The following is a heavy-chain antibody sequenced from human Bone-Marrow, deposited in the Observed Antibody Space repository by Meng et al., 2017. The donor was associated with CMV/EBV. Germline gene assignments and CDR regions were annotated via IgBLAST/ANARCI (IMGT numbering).Heavy chain of an antibody. CDR1: GGTFSNYA. CDR2: IIPLFGTA. J-gene: IGHJ5*02. CDR3: ARETASSWNEGWFDP. V-gene: IGHV1-69*05. D-gene: IGHD6-13*01. Sequence: SVKVSCKASGGTFSNYAISWVRQAPGQGLEWMGGIIPLFGTASYAQKFQGRVTITTDESTTTAYMELSRLRSDDTAVYYCARETASSWNEGWFDPWGQGTLVTVSS.